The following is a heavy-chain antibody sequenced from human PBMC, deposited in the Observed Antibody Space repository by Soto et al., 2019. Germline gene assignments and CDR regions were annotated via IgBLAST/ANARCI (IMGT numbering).Heavy chain of an antibody. Sequence: QVQLQESGPGLVKPSQTLSLTCTVSGGSISSGGYYWSWIRQHPGKGLEWIGYIYYSGSTYYNPSLRTRVTLSVDTSKNQFSLKLSSVTAADTAVYYCARASGYSYGVDYWGQGTLVTVSS. J-gene: IGHJ4*02. D-gene: IGHD5-18*01. CDR3: ARASGYSYGVDY. CDR2: IYYSGST. V-gene: IGHV4-31*03. CDR1: GGSISSGGYY.